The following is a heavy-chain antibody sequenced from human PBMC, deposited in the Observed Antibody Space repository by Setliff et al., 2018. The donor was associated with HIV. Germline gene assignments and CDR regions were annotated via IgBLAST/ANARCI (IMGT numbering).Heavy chain of an antibody. CDR3: ARGDFGYSYGPNDY. V-gene: IGHV3-74*01. D-gene: IGHD5-18*01. CDR1: VFTFSGYW. J-gene: IGHJ4*02. Sequence: AGGSLRLSCEASVFTFSGYWVHWVRQAPGKELVWVSRINSDGSSISYADSVKGRFTISRDNAKNTVYLQMNSLRGEDTAVYYCARGDFGYSYGPNDYWGQGTLVTVSS. CDR2: INSDGSSI.